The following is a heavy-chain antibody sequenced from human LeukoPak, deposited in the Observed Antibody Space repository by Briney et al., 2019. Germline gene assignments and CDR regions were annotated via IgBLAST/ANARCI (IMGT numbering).Heavy chain of an antibody. CDR1: GFTFRSYA. CDR2: ISGSGGST. Sequence: AGGSLRLSCVASGFTFRSYAMNWVRQAPGKGVEGVSAISGSGGSTYYADSVKGRLTISRDNSKSTLYLQMHSLRAEGTAVYYCAKGRVPAAGPSAWGPGALVTVSS. D-gene: IGHD6-13*01. J-gene: IGHJ5*02. CDR3: AKGRVPAAGPSA. V-gene: IGHV3-23*01.